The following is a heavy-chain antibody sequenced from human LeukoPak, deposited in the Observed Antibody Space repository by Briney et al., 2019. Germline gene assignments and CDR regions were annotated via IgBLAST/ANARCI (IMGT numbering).Heavy chain of an antibody. V-gene: IGHV3-48*01. CDR2: IVSSSSTI. CDR3: ARGRLMGSGLPAIDY. CDR1: GFTFSSCS. D-gene: IGHD3-10*01. Sequence: GGSLRLSCAGSGFTFSSCSMNWVRQAPGKGLEWVSYIVSSSSTIYYADSVKGRFTISRDNAKNSLYLQMNSLRAEDTAVYYCARGRLMGSGLPAIDYWGQGTLVTVSS. J-gene: IGHJ4*02.